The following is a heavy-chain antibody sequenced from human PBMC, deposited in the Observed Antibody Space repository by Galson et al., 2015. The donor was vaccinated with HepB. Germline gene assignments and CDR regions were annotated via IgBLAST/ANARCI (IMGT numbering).Heavy chain of an antibody. CDR2: ISSSSSYT. D-gene: IGHD1-14*01. CDR3: ASHRDYYYYGMDV. CDR1: GFTFSDYY. J-gene: IGHJ6*02. Sequence: SLRLSCAASGFTFSDYYMSWIRQAPGKGLEWVSYISSSSSYTNYADSVKGRFTISRDNAKNSLYLQMNSLRAEDTAVYYCASHRDYYYYGMDVWGQGTTVTVSS. V-gene: IGHV3-11*06.